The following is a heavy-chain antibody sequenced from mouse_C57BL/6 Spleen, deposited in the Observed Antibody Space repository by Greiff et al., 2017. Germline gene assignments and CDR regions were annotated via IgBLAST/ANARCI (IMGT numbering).Heavy chain of an antibody. Sequence: VQLQQSGPGLVKPSQSLSLTCSVTGYSITSGYYWNWIRQFPGNKLEWMGYISYDGSNNYNPSLKNRISITRDTSKNQFFLKLNSVTTEDTATYDCAREASGSRYYAMDYWGQGTSVTVSS. V-gene: IGHV3-6*01. D-gene: IGHD1-1*01. J-gene: IGHJ4*01. CDR2: ISYDGSN. CDR3: AREASGSRYYAMDY. CDR1: GYSITSGYY.